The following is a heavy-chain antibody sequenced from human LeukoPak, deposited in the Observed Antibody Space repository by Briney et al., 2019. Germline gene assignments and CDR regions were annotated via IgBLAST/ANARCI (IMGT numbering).Heavy chain of an antibody. V-gene: IGHV1-69*13. J-gene: IGHJ4*02. CDR3: ARDLGSGWYRAHCFDY. Sequence: SVKVSCKASGGTFSSYAISWVRQAPGQGLEWMGGIIPIFGTANYAQKFQGRVTITADESTSTAYMELSSLRSEDTAVYYCARDLGSGWYRAHCFDYWGQGTLVTVSS. CDR2: IIPIFGTA. D-gene: IGHD6-19*01. CDR1: GGTFSSYA.